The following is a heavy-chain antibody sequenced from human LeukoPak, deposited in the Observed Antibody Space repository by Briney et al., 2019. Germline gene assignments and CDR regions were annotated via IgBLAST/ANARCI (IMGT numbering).Heavy chain of an antibody. CDR3: AREGGSSSSEVY. CDR1: GGSFSGYY. D-gene: IGHD6-6*01. CDR2: IYHGRNT. V-gene: IGHV4-34*01. Sequence: SETLSLTCAVYGGSFSGYYWGWTRQPPGKGLEWIGSIYHGRNTYYNPSLKSRVTISVDTSKNQFSLKLSSVTAADTAVYYCAREGGSSSSEVYWGQGTLVTVSS. J-gene: IGHJ4*02.